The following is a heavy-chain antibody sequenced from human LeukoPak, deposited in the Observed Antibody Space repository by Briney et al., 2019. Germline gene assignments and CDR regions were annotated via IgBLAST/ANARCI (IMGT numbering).Heavy chain of an antibody. CDR2: IYHSGST. CDR3: ARDRGDIVVVVAATPYGMDV. Sequence: SGTLSLTCAVSGGSISSSNWWSWVRQPPGKGLEWIGEIYHSGSTNYNPSLKSRVTILVDKSKNQFSLKLSSVTAADTAVYYCARDRGDIVVVVAATPYGMDVWGQGTTVTVSS. V-gene: IGHV4-4*02. D-gene: IGHD2-15*01. CDR1: GGSISSSNW. J-gene: IGHJ6*02.